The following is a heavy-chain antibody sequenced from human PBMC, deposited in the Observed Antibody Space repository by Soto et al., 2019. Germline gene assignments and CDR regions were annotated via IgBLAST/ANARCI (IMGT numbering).Heavy chain of an antibody. CDR3: AREYSAGWST. V-gene: IGHV6-1*01. J-gene: IGHJ4*02. D-gene: IGHD6-19*01. CDR2: TYYRSKWYN. CDR1: GDSVSSNSAA. Sequence: SQTLSLTCAISGDSVSSNSAAWNWIRQSPSRGLEWLGRTYYRSKWYNEYVLSVKSRITINPDTSKNQFSLQLNSVTPDDTAVNYCAREYSAGWSTWGQGTLVTVSS.